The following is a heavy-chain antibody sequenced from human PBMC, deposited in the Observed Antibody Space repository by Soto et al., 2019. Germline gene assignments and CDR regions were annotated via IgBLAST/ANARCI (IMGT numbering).Heavy chain of an antibody. Sequence: EVQLVESGGGLVQPGRSLRLSCAASGFTFDDYAMHWVRQAPGKGLEWVSGISWNSGSIGHADSVKGRFTISRDNAENSLYLQMNSLRTEDTALYYCTKELLTFGGYGAFDLWGQGTMVTVSS. CDR1: GFTFDDYA. V-gene: IGHV3-9*01. D-gene: IGHD3-16*01. J-gene: IGHJ3*01. CDR3: TKELLTFGGYGAFDL. CDR2: ISWNSGSI.